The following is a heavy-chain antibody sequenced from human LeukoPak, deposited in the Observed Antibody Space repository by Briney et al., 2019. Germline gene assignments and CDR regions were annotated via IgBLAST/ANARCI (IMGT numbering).Heavy chain of an antibody. Sequence: GASVKVSCKLSGNNIIDYYINWMRQAPGQGLEWMGWINPKNGGTKSSQKFQGRVTMTRDTSINTAYMELNRLRSDDTAVYYCARGYSLSDYYDSSGSDYWGQGTLVTVSS. CDR3: ARGYSLSDYYDSSGSDY. V-gene: IGHV1-2*02. D-gene: IGHD3-22*01. CDR2: INPKNGGT. CDR1: GNNIIDYY. J-gene: IGHJ4*02.